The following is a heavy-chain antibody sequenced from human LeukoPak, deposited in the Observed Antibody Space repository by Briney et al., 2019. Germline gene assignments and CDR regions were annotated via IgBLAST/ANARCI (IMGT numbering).Heavy chain of an antibody. J-gene: IGHJ2*01. CDR1: GGSISGYY. Sequence: SETLSLTCTVSGGSISGYYWSWLRQPPGKELEWIGYIYHSGFTHYNPSLRSRVNIAVDTSRNQFSLKLTSATAADTAMYYCARDQRCSRFDGGCDQWYFDLWGRGSLVTVSS. V-gene: IGHV4-59*01. CDR2: IYHSGFT. CDR3: ARDQRCSRFDGGCDQWYFDL. D-gene: IGHD5-12*01.